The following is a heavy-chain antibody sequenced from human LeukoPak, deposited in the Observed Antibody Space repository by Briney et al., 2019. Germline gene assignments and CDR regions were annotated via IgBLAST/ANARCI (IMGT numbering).Heavy chain of an antibody. CDR1: GDSVSSGNW. V-gene: IGHV4-4*02. D-gene: IGHD4-23*01. CDR3: ARDKTTVVTQVGNWYFDL. CDR2: IYHSGST. J-gene: IGHJ2*01. Sequence: SGTLSLTCAVSGDSVSSGNWWSWVRQPPGKGLECIGEIYHSGSTTYNPSLKSRVTMSVDESKNQFSLKLSSVTAADTAVYYCARDKTTVVTQVGNWYFDLWGRGTPVTVSS.